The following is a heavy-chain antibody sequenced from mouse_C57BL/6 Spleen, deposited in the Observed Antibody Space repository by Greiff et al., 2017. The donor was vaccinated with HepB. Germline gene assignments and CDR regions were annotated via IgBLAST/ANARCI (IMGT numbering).Heavy chain of an antibody. CDR3: AIEEDTTVRPHFDY. CDR2: IDPSDSYT. Sequence: QVQLQQPGAELVKPGASVKLSCKASGYTFTSYWMQWVKQRPGQGLEWIGEIDPSDSYTNYNQKFKGKATLTVDTSSSTAYMQRSSLKSEDSAVYYCAIEEDTTVRPHFDYWGQGTTLTVSS. CDR1: GYTFTSYW. V-gene: IGHV1-50*01. J-gene: IGHJ2*01. D-gene: IGHD1-1*01.